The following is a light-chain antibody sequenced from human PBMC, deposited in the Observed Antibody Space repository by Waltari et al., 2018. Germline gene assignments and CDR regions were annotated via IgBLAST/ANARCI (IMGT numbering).Light chain of an antibody. J-gene: IGLJ3*02. V-gene: IGLV2-11*01. Sequence: QSALTQPRSVSGSPAQSATIPCTGSSSDAGGYNSVSWYQQHPGKAPKLMIYDVSKRPSGVPDRFSGSKSGNTASLTISGLQAEDEADYYCCSYAGSYTWVFGGGTKLTVL. CDR1: SSDAGGYNS. CDR3: CSYAGSYTWV. CDR2: DVS.